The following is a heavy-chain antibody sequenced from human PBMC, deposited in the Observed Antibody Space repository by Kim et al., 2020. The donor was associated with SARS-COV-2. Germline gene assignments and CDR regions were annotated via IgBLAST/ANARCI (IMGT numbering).Heavy chain of an antibody. Sequence: GGSLRLSCAASGFTFNYYAIHWVRQAPGKGLEWVAIISSDGTNKYYADSVKGRFTISRDNSKNTLYLQMDSLSTEDTAVYYCARDHVHLEREVVGNYYYSMDVWGQGTTVTVSS. D-gene: IGHD1-1*01. V-gene: IGHV3-30*03. CDR1: GFTFNYYA. CDR2: ISSDGTNK. J-gene: IGHJ6*02. CDR3: ARDHVHLEREVVGNYYYSMDV.